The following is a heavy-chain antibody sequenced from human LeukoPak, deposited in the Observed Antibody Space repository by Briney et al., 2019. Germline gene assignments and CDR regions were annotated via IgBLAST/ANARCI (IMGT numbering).Heavy chain of an antibody. CDR3: AKEDSRAWYDGFDY. CDR1: GFTFRNYW. D-gene: IGHD6-19*01. CDR2: IKEDGTEK. J-gene: IGHJ4*02. Sequence: PGGSLRLSCAAPGFTFRNYWMNWVRQAPGKGREWVANIKEDGTEKYYVDSVKGRFTISRDNAKNSLYLQMNSLRAEDTAVYYCAKEDSRAWYDGFDYWGQGTLVTVS. V-gene: IGHV3-7*04.